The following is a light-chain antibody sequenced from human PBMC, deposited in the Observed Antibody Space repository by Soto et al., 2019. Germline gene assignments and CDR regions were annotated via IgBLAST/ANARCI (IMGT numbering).Light chain of an antibody. CDR1: TSNVGSNT. Sequence: QSVLTQPPSMSGTPGQRVTISCSGTTSNVGSNTVNWYQQLPGAAPKLLIYTDNQRPSRVPDRFSGSKSGTSASLAISGLLSEDEADYYCAAWDDGLRAVVFDGGTKLTVL. J-gene: IGLJ2*01. V-gene: IGLV1-44*01. CDR3: AAWDDGLRAVV. CDR2: TDN.